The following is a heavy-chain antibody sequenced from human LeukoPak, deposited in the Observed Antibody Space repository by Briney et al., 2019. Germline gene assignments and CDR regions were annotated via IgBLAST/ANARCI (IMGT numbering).Heavy chain of an antibody. V-gene: IGHV4-39*07. Sequence: SETLSLTCTVSGGSISSSSYYWGWIRQPPGKGLEWIGSIYYSRSTYYNPSLKSRVTISVDTSKNQFSLKLSSVTAADTAVYYCTRGAGGWLQSVGSFDYWGQGTLVTVSS. J-gene: IGHJ4*02. CDR3: TRGAGGWLQSVGSFDY. CDR1: GGSISSSSYY. D-gene: IGHD5-24*01. CDR2: IYYSRST.